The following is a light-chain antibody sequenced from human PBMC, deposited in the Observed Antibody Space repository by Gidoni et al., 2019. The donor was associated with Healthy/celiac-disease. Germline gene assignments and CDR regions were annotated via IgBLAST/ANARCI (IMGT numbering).Light chain of an antibody. CDR3: QQSYSTPRGRT. V-gene: IGKV1-39*01. CDR2: DAS. J-gene: IGKJ4*01. CDR1: QSISSY. Sequence: DIQMTQSPSSLSASVGDRVTITCRASQSISSYLNWYQQKPGKAPKLLIYDASSLQSGVPSRFSGSGSGTDFTLTISSLQPEDFATYYCQQSYSTPRGRTFXGXTKVEIK.